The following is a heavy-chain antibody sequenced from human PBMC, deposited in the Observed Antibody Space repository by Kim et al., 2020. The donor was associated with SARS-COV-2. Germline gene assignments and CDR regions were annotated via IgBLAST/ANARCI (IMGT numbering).Heavy chain of an antibody. D-gene: IGHD2-8*01. V-gene: IGHV3-48*03. CDR1: GFTFSNYE. CDR3: VKSTSSWFDY. Sequence: GGSLRLSCAVSGFTFSNYEMSWVRQAPGKGLEWVSYISSSGATIYYADSVKGRFTISRDNAKNSLYLQMNSLRVEDTAVYYCVKSTSSWFDYWGQGTLVTVSS. J-gene: IGHJ4*02. CDR2: ISSSGATI.